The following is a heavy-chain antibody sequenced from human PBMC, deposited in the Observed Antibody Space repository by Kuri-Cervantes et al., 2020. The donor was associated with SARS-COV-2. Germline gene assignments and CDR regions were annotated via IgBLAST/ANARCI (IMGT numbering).Heavy chain of an antibody. V-gene: IGHV3-30*02. J-gene: IGHJ4*02. CDR2: IRYDGSNK. CDR1: GFTFSSYA. Sequence: GGSLRLSCAASGFTFSSYAMSWVRQAPGKGLEWVAFIRYDGSNKYYADSVKGRFTISRDNSKNTLYLQMNSLRADDTAVYYCVRKGDSWGQGTLVTVSS. CDR3: VRKGDS.